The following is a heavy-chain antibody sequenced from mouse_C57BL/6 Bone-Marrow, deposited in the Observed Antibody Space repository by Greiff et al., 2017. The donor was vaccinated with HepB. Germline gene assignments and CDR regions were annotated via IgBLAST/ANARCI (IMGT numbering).Heavy chain of an antibody. CDR3: TNGYYDYAMDY. J-gene: IGHJ4*01. D-gene: IGHD2-3*01. Sequence: VQLQQSGAELVRPGASVKLSCTASGFNIKDDYMHWVKQRPEQGLEWIGWIDPENGDTEYASKFQGKATITADTSSNTAYLQLSSLTSEDTALYYCTNGYYDYAMDYGGQGTSVTVSA. V-gene: IGHV14-4*01. CDR2: IDPENGDT. CDR1: GFNIKDDY.